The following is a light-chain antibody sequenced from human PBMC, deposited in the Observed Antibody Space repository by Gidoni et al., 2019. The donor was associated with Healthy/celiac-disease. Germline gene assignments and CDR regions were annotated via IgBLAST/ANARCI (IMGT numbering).Light chain of an antibody. J-gene: IGLJ2*01. Sequence: QAARTKPESVSGSPGQSITISCTGTSSDVGGYNYVSWYQQHPGKDPKLMIYDVSNQPSGVSNRFSGSKSGNTASLTISWLQAEDEADYYCSSYTSISTPAVFGGGTKLPVL. CDR3: SSYTSISTPAV. CDR1: SSDVGGYNY. V-gene: IGLV2-14*01. CDR2: DVS.